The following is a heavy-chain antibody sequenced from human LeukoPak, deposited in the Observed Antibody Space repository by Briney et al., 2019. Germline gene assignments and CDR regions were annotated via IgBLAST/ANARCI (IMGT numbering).Heavy chain of an antibody. CDR3: ASDFSDYYYGMDV. J-gene: IGHJ6*02. V-gene: IGHV3-30*04. CDR1: GFTFSSYA. D-gene: IGHD3-3*01. Sequence: GGSLRLSCAASGFTFSSYAMHWVRQAPGKGLEWVAVISYDGSNKYYADSVKGRFTISRDNSKNTLYLQMNSLRAEDTAVYYCASDFSDYYYGMDVWGQGTTVTVSS. CDR2: ISYDGSNK.